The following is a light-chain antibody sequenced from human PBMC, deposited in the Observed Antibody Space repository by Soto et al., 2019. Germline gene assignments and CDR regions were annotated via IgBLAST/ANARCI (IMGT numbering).Light chain of an antibody. J-gene: IGKJ4*02. CDR1: QTISNY. CDR2: RSS. CDR3: QQYYIYAT. V-gene: IGKV1-5*03. Sequence: DIQMTQSPSTLSASVGARVTSTCRASQTISNYLTWYQQRPGKAPQLLIYRSSILQKGVPSRFIGSGFATEFTLTISSLQPDEFATYYWQQYYIYATFGRGTRVEI.